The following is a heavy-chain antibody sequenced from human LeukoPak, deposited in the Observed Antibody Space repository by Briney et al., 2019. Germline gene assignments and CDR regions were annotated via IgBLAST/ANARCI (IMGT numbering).Heavy chain of an antibody. CDR3: ARTNWGLGGAFDM. CDR1: GFTFSRYE. CDR2: ISSSGTTI. Sequence: QPGGSLRLSCAASGFTFSRYEMNWVRQAPGKGLEWVSKISSSGTTIYYADSVKGRFTTSRDNAKNSLYLQLNSLRAEDTAVYYCARTNWGLGGAFDMWGQGTMVTVSS. J-gene: IGHJ3*02. V-gene: IGHV3-48*03. D-gene: IGHD7-27*01.